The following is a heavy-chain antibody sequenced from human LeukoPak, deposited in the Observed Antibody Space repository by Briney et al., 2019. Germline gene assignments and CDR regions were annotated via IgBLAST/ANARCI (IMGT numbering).Heavy chain of an antibody. D-gene: IGHD5-24*01. CDR1: GGSISSYY. V-gene: IGHV4-59*01. CDR2: IYYSGST. J-gene: IGHJ3*02. CDR3: ARVGERDGYNYGAFDI. Sequence: SETLSLTCTVSGGSISSYYWSWIRQPPGQGLEWIGYIYYSGSTNYNPSLKSRVTISVDTSKNQFSLKLSSVTAADTAVYYCARVGERDGYNYGAFDIWGQGTMVTVSS.